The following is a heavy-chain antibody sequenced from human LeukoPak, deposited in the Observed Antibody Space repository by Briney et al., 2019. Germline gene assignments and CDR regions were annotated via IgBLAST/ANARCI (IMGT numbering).Heavy chain of an antibody. D-gene: IGHD6-25*01. CDR2: ISGSGRST. CDR3: ARPRYSSALDAFDI. CDR1: GFAFSNFA. J-gene: IGHJ3*02. Sequence: GGSLRLSCAASGFAFSNFAINWVRLAPGKGLEWVSAISGSGRSTYYADSVKGRFTISRDNSKNTLYLQMNSLRDEDTAIYYCARPRYSSALDAFDIWGQGTMVTVSS. V-gene: IGHV3-23*01.